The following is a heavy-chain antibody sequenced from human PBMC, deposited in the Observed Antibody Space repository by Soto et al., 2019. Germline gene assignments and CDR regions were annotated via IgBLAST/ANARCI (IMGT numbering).Heavy chain of an antibody. V-gene: IGHV1-3*01. CDR3: ARVFRQWLVPGPFDY. CDR2: INAGNGNT. J-gene: IGHJ4*02. Sequence: GASVKVSCKASGYTFTSYAMHWVRQAPGQRLEWMGWINAGNGNTKYSQKFQGRVTITRDTSASTAYMELSSLRSEDTAVYYCARVFRQWLVPGPFDYSGQGTLVTVSS. CDR1: GYTFTSYA. D-gene: IGHD6-19*01.